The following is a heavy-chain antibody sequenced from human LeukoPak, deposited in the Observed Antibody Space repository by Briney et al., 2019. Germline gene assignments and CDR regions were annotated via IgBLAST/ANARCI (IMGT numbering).Heavy chain of an antibody. Sequence: GGSLRLSCAASGFTFSNYWMHWVRQAPGKGLVGVSRINSDGSITNYADSVKGRFTISRDNAKNTLFLQMNSLRAEDTAVYYCSAATGTHDFWGQGTLVTVAS. D-gene: IGHD6-13*01. J-gene: IGHJ4*02. CDR2: INSDGSIT. CDR3: SAATGTHDF. CDR1: GFTFSNYW. V-gene: IGHV3-74*01.